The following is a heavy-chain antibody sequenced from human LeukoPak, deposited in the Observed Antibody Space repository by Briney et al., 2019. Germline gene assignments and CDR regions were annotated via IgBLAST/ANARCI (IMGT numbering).Heavy chain of an antibody. CDR1: GYSISSGYY. D-gene: IGHD6-19*01. V-gene: IGHV4-38-2*01. J-gene: IGHJ4*02. Sequence: SETLCLTCAVSGYSISSGYYWGWIRQTPGKGLEGIGSIYHSGSTSYNSSLKSRVTISVDTSKNQFSLKLSSVTAADTAMYYCARNSSGYYFDYWGQGTLVTVSS. CDR3: ARNSSGYYFDY. CDR2: IYHSGST.